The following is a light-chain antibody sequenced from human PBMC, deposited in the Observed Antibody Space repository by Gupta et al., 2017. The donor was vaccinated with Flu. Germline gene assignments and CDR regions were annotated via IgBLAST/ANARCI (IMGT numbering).Light chain of an antibody. CDR2: AAS. CDR1: QGISSY. V-gene: IGKV1-8*01. Sequence: PSSVWASRGDRVTITWRASQGISSYLAWYQQKPGKAPKLLIYAASTGERGVPSRFSGSGSGTDFTLTISCRQSEDFATYYCQQEDSYPITFGQGTRVEIK. J-gene: IGKJ5*01. CDR3: QQEDSYPIT.